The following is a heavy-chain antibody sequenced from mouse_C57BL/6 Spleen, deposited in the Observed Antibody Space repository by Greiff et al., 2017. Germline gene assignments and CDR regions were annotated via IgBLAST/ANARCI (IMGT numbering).Heavy chain of an antibody. D-gene: IGHD1-1*01. J-gene: IGHJ4*01. V-gene: IGHV1-15*01. CDR2: IDPETGGT. Sequence: QVQLQQSGAELVRPGASVTLSCKASGYTFTDYEMHWVKQTPVHGLEWIGAIDPETGGTAYNQKFKGKAILTADKSSSTAYMELRSLTSEDSAVYYCTREGITTRAMDYWGQGTSVTVSS. CDR3: TREGITTRAMDY. CDR1: GYTFTDYE.